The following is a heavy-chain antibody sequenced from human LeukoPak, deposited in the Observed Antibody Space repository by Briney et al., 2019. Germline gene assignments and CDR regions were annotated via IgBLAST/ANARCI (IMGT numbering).Heavy chain of an antibody. CDR2: ITGSSSTI. CDR3: ARDLGYCSSTSCYHYGMDV. V-gene: IGHV3-48*01. J-gene: IGHJ6*02. D-gene: IGHD2-2*01. CDR1: GFTFSSYS. Sequence: GGSLRLSCAASGFTFSSYSMNWVRQAPGKGLEWVSYITGSSSTIYYADSVKGRFTISRDNSKNTLYLQMNSLRAEDTAVYYCARDLGYCSSTSCYHYGMDVWGQGTTVTVSS.